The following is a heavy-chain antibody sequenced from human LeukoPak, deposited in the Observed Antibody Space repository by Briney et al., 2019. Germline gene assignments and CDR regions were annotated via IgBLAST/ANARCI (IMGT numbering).Heavy chain of an antibody. V-gene: IGHV4-59*08. CDR2: ICYSGSA. J-gene: IGHJ4*02. CDR1: GGSISSYY. Sequence: SETLSLTCTVSGGSISSYYWSWIRQPPGKGLEWIGYICYSGSANYNPSLKSRVTISVDTSKNQFSLKLSSVTAADTAVYYCARMGGWEQDYWGQGTLVTVSS. CDR3: ARMGGWEQDY. D-gene: IGHD6-19*01.